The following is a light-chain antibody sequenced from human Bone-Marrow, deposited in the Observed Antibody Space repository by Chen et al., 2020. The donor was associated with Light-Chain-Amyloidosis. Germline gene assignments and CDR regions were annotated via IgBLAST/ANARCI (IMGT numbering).Light chain of an antibody. CDR1: NLGSTS. V-gene: IGLV3-21*02. CDR2: DDS. Sequence: SVLTQPSSVSEARGQSPPSCRGGNNLGSTSVHWYQQTPGQAPLLVVYDDSDRPSGIPERLSGSNSGNTATLTISRVESGDEADYYCQVWDRSSDRPVFGGGTKLTVL. J-gene: IGLJ3*02. CDR3: QVWDRSSDRPV.